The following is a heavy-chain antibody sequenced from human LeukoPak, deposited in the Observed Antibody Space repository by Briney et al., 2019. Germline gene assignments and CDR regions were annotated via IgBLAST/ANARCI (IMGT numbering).Heavy chain of an antibody. CDR2: VFYSGNT. CDR3: ARDGRAFDY. D-gene: IGHD1-26*01. Sequence: SETLSLTCTVSGGSIRRDNYYWGWIRQPPGKGLEWIGSVFYSGNTYYNPSLKSRVTISVDTSKNQFSLKLSSVTAADTAVYYCARDGRAFDYWGQGTLVTVYS. J-gene: IGHJ4*02. CDR1: GGSIRRDNYY. V-gene: IGHV4-39*07.